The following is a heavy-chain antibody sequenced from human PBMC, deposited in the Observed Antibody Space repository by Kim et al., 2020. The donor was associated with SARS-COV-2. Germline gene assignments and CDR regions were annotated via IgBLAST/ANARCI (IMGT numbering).Heavy chain of an antibody. CDR3: AKERRKYCSGGSCYLEY. D-gene: IGHD2-15*01. V-gene: IGHV3-33*06. J-gene: IGHJ4*02. Sequence: VKGRFTISRDNSKNTLYLQMNNLRAEDTAVYYCAKERRKYCSGGSCYLEYWGQGTLVTVSS.